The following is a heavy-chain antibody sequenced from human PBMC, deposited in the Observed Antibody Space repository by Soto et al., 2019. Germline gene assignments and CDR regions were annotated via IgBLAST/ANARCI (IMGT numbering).Heavy chain of an antibody. CDR2: IYPGDSDT. CDR1: GYSFTSYW. Sequence: RGESLKISCKGSGYSFTSYWIGWVRQMPGKGLEWMGIIYPGDSDTRYSPSFQGQVTISADKSISTAYLQWSSLKASDTAMYYCARTYYYDSSGYWPFDYWGQGTLVTVSS. CDR3: ARTYYYDSSGYWPFDY. J-gene: IGHJ4*02. D-gene: IGHD3-22*01. V-gene: IGHV5-51*01.